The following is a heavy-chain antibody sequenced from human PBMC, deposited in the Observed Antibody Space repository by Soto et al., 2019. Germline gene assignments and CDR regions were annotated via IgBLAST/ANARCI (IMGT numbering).Heavy chain of an antibody. CDR1: GFSFSVYG. CDR2: ISYDGRFT. CDR3: TKDSTTGLLDP. V-gene: IGHV3-30*18. J-gene: IGHJ5*02. Sequence: GGSLRLSCAASGFSFSVYGMHWVRQAPGKGLEWVAAISYDGRFTYYADSVKGRFTISRENSKNTLFLHMNSLRPEDTALYYCTKDSTTGLLDPWGQGTVVTVSS. D-gene: IGHD1-26*01.